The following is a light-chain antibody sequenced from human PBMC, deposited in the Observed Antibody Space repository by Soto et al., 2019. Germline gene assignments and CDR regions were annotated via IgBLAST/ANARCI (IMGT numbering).Light chain of an antibody. CDR2: EVS. CDR3: MQTTHFPLT. J-gene: IGKJ4*01. CDR1: QSLVHSDGNTY. V-gene: IGKV2-24*01. Sequence: DIVLTQTPLSSPVTLGQPASISCRSSQSLVHSDGNTYLNWLQQRPGQPPRLLIYEVSNRFSGGADRYSGSGAGTDFTREISRVEAEDVGVYYCMQTTHFPLTCGGGTKVEIK.